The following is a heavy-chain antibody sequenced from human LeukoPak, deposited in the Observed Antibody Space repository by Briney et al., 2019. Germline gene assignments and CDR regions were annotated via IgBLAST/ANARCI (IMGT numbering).Heavy chain of an antibody. CDR1: GFTFSSYW. CDR3: ARDYASVPAAIWGNWFDP. J-gene: IGHJ5*02. Sequence: GGSLRLSCAASGFTFSSYWMHWVRQAPGKGLVWVSRIKSDGSSTTYADSVKGRFTISRDNAKNTLYLQMNSLRAEDTAVYYCARDYASVPAAIWGNWFDPWGQGTLVTVSS. V-gene: IGHV3-74*01. D-gene: IGHD2-2*01. CDR2: IKSDGSST.